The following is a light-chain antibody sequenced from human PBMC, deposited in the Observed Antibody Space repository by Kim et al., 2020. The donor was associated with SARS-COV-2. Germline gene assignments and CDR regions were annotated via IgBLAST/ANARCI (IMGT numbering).Light chain of an antibody. CDR1: QSVSIN. V-gene: IGKV1-39*01. Sequence: DIEMTQSPSALSASVGGRVTITCRATQSVSINLNWYQQRPGKAPRLLIYGASTLQSGVPSRFSGSGSGTGFTLTISSLQPEDFAIYYCQQTFSTQYSFGQGTKLEI. CDR2: GAS. CDR3: QQTFSTQYS. J-gene: IGKJ2*03.